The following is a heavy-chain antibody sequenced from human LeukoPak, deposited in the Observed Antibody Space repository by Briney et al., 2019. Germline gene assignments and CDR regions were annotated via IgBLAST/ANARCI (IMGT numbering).Heavy chain of an antibody. J-gene: IGHJ3*02. CDR2: ITKSGDQT. D-gene: IGHD4-17*01. V-gene: IGHV3-21*01. CDR3: VRDTAWAFDI. Sequence: GGSLRLSCVPSGITFSNSALSWVRQAPGKGLEWVSTITKSGDQTHYADSVKGRFTISRDNAKNSVYLQMNSLRADDTAVYYCVRDTAWAFDIWGHGTMVTVSS. CDR1: GITFSNSA.